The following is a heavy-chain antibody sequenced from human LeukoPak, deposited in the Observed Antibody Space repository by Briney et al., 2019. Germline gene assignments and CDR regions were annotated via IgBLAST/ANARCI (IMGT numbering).Heavy chain of an antibody. CDR2: ISGSGGST. CDR3: AKDLHYYYYYYMDV. D-gene: IGHD5/OR15-5a*01. Sequence: PGGSLRLSCAASGFTFSSYAMSWVRQAPGKGLEWVSAISGSGGSTYYADSVKGRFTISRDNSKNTLYLQMNSLRAEDTAVYYCAKDLHYYYYYYMDVWGKGTTVTVPS. J-gene: IGHJ6*03. CDR1: GFTFSSYA. V-gene: IGHV3-23*01.